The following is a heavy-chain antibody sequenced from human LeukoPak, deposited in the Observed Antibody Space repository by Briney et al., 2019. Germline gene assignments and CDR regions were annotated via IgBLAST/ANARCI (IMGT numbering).Heavy chain of an antibody. CDR2: IYPGDSDT. J-gene: IGHJ4*02. V-gene: IGHV5-51*01. D-gene: IGHD5-24*01. CDR1: GYSFTSHW. Sequence: GESLKISCKGSGYSFTSHWIAWVRQMPGKGLEWMGIIYPGDSDTRYSPSFQGQVTISADKSISSAYLQWNSLKASDSAMYYCARHAVRDGYNRHNDYWGQGTLVTVSS. CDR3: ARHAVRDGYNRHNDY.